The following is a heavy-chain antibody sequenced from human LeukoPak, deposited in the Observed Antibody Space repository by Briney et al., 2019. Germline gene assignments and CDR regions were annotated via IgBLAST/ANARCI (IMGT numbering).Heavy chain of an antibody. D-gene: IGHD5-18*01. V-gene: IGHV4-38-2*02. Sequence: SETLSLTCTVSGYSISSDCYWGWIRQSPGTGLEWIGSIYHSGGTYSNPSLKSRVFISVDTSRNQFSLNLSSVTAADTAVYYCARIVDTAMVYYYYMDVWGKGTTVTVSS. J-gene: IGHJ6*03. CDR1: GYSISSDCY. CDR2: IYHSGGT. CDR3: ARIVDTAMVYYYYMDV.